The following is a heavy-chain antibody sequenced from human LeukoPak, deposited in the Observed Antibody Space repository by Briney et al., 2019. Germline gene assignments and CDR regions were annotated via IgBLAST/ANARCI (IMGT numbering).Heavy chain of an antibody. CDR2: IKQDGSEK. J-gene: IGHJ5*02. CDR1: VFTFSSYW. CDR3: ASLGGSYYDTSDNP. V-gene: IGHV3-7*01. Sequence: GGSLRLSCAASVFTFSSYWMSWVRQAPGKGLEWVANIKQDGSEKNYVDSLKGRFTISRDNAKNSLFLQMNSLRAEDTAVYYCASLGGSYYDTSDNPWGQGTLVTVSS. D-gene: IGHD3-22*01.